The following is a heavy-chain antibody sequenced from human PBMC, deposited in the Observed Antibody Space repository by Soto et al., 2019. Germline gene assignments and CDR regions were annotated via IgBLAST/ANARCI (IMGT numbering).Heavy chain of an antibody. V-gene: IGHV4-4*02. J-gene: IGHJ4*02. D-gene: IGHD5-12*01. CDR1: GGSIRSNNG. CDR3: AREGNLGRWLQPLDF. CDR2: IHYNGNT. Sequence: SETLSLTCAVAGGSIRSNNGWSWVRQPPGKGLEWIGNIHYNGNTKYNPSLKSRVSMSVDTSKNQFSLRLISVTAADTAKYFCAREGNLGRWLQPLDFWGQGTLVTVSS.